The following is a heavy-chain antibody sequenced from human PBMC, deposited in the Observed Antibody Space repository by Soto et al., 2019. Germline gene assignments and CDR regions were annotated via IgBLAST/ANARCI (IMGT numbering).Heavy chain of an antibody. CDR2: ISYDGSNK. CDR3: AKDKRYFDWLSQTLDY. CDR1: GFTFSSYG. J-gene: IGHJ4*02. D-gene: IGHD3-9*01. V-gene: IGHV3-30*18. Sequence: PGGSLRLSCAASGFTFSSYGMHWVRQAPGKGLEWVAVISYDGSNKYYADSVKGRFTISRDNSKNTLYLQMNSLRAEDTAVYYCAKDKRYFDWLSQTLDYWGQGTLVTVSS.